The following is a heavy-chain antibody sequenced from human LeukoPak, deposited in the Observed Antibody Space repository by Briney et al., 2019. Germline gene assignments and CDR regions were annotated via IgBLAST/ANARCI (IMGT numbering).Heavy chain of an antibody. J-gene: IGHJ4*02. CDR1: GFTFSSYW. CDR3: VRGLYDKTYYLND. CDR2: INSDGSST. D-gene: IGHD3-22*01. V-gene: IGHV3-74*01. Sequence: GGSLRLSCAASGFTFSSYWMHWVRQAPGKGLVWVSRINSDGSSTSYADSVKGRFTISRDNAKSTLYLQMNNLRGEDTAVYYCVRGLYDKTYYLNDWGQGTLVTVSS.